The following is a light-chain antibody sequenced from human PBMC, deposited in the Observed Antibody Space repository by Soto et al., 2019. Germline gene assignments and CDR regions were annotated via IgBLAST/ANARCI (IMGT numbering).Light chain of an antibody. CDR1: QSVSSY. CDR2: DAS. J-gene: IGKJ2*01. V-gene: IGKV3-11*01. CDR3: QQRSNWTAYT. Sequence: PGERATLSCRASQSVSSYLAWYQQKPGQAPRLLIYDASNRATGIPARFSGSGSGTDFTLTISSLEPEDFAVYYCQQRSNWTAYTFGQGTKLPIK.